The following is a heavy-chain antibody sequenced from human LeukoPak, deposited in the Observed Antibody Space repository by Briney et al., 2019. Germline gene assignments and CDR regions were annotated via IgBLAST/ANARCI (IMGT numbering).Heavy chain of an antibody. D-gene: IGHD2-8*02. CDR1: GYSFTTYW. Sequence: GESLKISCKGSGYSFTTYWIGWVRQMPGKGLEWMGVTYPGNSKTRYSPSFRGQVTISAAKSISTAYLQWSSLTASDSAMYSCTRGDIVLVSAVGAYNWFDSWGQGTLVTVSS. CDR2: TYPGNSKT. J-gene: IGHJ5*01. CDR3: TRGDIVLVSAVGAYNWFDS. V-gene: IGHV5-51*01.